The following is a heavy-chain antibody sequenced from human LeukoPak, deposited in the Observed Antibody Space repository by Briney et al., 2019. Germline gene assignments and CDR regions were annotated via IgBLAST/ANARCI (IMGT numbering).Heavy chain of an antibody. CDR3: ARGGGVVPAAMLVLGENWFDP. Sequence: ASVKVSCKTSGFTFTTHDINWVRQAPGQGLEWMGWISAYNGNTNYAQKLQGRVTMTTDTSTSTAYMELRSLRSDDTAVYYCARGGGVVPAAMLVLGENWFDPWGQGTLVTVSS. D-gene: IGHD2-2*01. CDR2: ISAYNGNT. J-gene: IGHJ5*02. V-gene: IGHV1-18*01. CDR1: GFTFTTHD.